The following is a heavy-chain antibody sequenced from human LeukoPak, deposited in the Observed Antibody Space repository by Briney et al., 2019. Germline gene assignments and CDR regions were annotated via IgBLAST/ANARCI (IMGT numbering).Heavy chain of an antibody. J-gene: IGHJ4*02. V-gene: IGHV3-20*04. CDR1: GFTFDDYG. D-gene: IGHD3-22*01. CDR3: ARDEGYYYDSSGYYYAY. Sequence: GGSLRLSCAASGFTFDDYGMSWVRQAPGKGLEWVSGINWNGGSTGYADSVKGRFTISRDNAKNSLYLQMNSLRAEGTALYYCARDEGYYYDSSGYYYAYWGQGTLVTVSS. CDR2: INWNGGST.